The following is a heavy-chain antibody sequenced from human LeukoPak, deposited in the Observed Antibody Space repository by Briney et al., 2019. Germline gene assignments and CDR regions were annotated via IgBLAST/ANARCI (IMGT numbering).Heavy chain of an antibody. CDR2: INGDGSDI. V-gene: IGHV3-74*01. D-gene: IGHD1-1*01. Sequence: PGGSLRLSCAVSGLTFRNYWMHWVRQAPGKGLVWVSRINGDGSDISYADSVKGRFTISRDNAKNTLSLQMNGLTDDDTALYYCPGGFGHNWSPFENWGQGTLVTVSS. CDR3: PGGFGHNWSPFEN. CDR1: GLTFRNYW. J-gene: IGHJ4*02.